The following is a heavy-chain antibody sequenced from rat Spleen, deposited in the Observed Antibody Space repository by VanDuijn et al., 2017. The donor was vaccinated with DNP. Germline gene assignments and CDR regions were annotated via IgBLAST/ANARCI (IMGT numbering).Heavy chain of an antibody. CDR2: INSAGST. J-gene: IGHJ2*01. CDR1: GYSITSGYR. D-gene: IGHD1-11*01. Sequence: LQESGPGPVKPSQSLSLTCSVTGYSITSGYRWNWIRKFPGNKLEWMGYINSAGSTKYNPSLKSQISITRDTSKNQFFLQVNSVTTEDTATYYCARLHYGLDYWGQGVMVTVSS. CDR3: ARLHYGLDY. V-gene: IGHV3-3*01.